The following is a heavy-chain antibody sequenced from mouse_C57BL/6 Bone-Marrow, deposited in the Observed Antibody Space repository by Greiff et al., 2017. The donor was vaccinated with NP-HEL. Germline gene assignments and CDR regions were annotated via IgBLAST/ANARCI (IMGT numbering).Heavy chain of an antibody. J-gene: IGHJ3*01. CDR3: YYYGSRGFAY. D-gene: IGHD1-1*01. CDR2: IHPNSGST. Sequence: QVQLQQSGAELVKPGASVKLSCKASGYTFTSYWMHWVKQRPGQGLEWIGMIHPNSGSTNYNEKFKSKATLTVDKSSSTAYMQLSSLTSEDSAVYYCYYYGSRGFAYWGQGTLVTVSA. V-gene: IGHV1-64*01. CDR1: GYTFTSYW.